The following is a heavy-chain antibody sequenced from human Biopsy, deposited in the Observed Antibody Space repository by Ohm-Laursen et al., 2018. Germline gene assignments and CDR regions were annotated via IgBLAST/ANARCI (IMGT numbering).Heavy chain of an antibody. CDR1: GYSFTSYY. J-gene: IGHJ4*02. V-gene: IGHV1-46*01. Sequence: ASVKVSCQASGYSFTSYYMHWVRQAPGQGLEWMGMINPSGSTTSYPQIFQGRVTMTRDTSKRTVYMELSSLRSADTAVYFCARNTGWYGDLYYFDYWGQGTLVTVSS. CDR3: ARNTGWYGDLYYFDY. D-gene: IGHD6-19*01. CDR2: INPSGSTT.